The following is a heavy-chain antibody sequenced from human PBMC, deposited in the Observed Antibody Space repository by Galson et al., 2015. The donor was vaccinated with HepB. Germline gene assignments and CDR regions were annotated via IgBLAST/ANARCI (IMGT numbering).Heavy chain of an antibody. D-gene: IGHD1-26*01. Sequence: SVKVSCKASGYTFTNYGISWVRQAPGQGLEWMGWISTYNGNTNYAQKLQGRVTMTTDTSTSTACMELRSLRSDDTAVYYCARESGSIDAFDIWGQGTMVTVSS. V-gene: IGHV1-18*01. J-gene: IGHJ3*02. CDR1: GYTFTNYG. CDR3: ARESGSIDAFDI. CDR2: ISTYNGNT.